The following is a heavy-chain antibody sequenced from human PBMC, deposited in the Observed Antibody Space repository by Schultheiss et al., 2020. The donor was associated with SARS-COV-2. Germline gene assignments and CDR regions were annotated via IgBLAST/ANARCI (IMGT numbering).Heavy chain of an antibody. CDR3: ARVTIFGVVGY. V-gene: IGHV4-34*01. CDR2: INHSGST. J-gene: IGHJ4*02. Sequence: SQTLSLTCAVYGGSFSGYYWSWIRQPPGKGLEWIGEINHSGSTNYNPSLKSRVTISVDTSKNQFSLKLSSVTAADTAVYYCARVTIFGVVGYWGQGTLVTVSS. D-gene: IGHD3-3*01. CDR1: GGSFSGYY.